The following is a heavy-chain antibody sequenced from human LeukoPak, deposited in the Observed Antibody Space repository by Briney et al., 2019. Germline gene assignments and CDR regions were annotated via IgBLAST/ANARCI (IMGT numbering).Heavy chain of an antibody. D-gene: IGHD6-19*01. CDR3: ARDAYSSGWSGWFDP. J-gene: IGHJ5*02. CDR1: GFTFSSYA. V-gene: IGHV3-30*04. CDR2: ISYDGSNK. Sequence: PGGSLRLSCAASGFTFSSYAMHWVRQAPGKGLEGVAVISYDGSNKYYADSVKGRFTISRDNSKNTLYLQMNSLRAEDTAVYYCARDAYSSGWSGWFDPWGQGTLVTVSS.